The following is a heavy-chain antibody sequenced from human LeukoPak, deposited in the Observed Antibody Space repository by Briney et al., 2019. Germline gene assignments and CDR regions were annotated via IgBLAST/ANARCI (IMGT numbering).Heavy chain of an antibody. D-gene: IGHD1-14*01. V-gene: IGHV3-66*01. CDR2: IYSGGST. Sequence: GGSLRLSCAASGFTVSSNYMTWVRQAPGKGLEWDSLIYSGGSTYYADSVKGRFTVSRDNSKNTLYLQMNSLRAEDTAVYYCARDFAGNPDGFDIWGQGTMVTVSS. CDR1: GFTVSSNY. J-gene: IGHJ3*02. CDR3: ARDFAGNPDGFDI.